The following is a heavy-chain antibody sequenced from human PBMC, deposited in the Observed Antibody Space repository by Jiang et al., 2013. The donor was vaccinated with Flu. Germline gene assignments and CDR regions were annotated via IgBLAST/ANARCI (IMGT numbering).Heavy chain of an antibody. Sequence: VKKPGASVKVSCKASGYTFTSYYMHWVRQAPGQGLEWMGIINPSGGSTSYAQKFQGRVTMTRDTSASTVYMELSSLRSEDTAVYYCARTDCTNGVCYKEFDYWGQGTLVTVSS. CDR2: INPSGGST. J-gene: IGHJ4*02. CDR1: GYTFTSYY. D-gene: IGHD2-8*01. V-gene: IGHV1-46*01. CDR3: ARTDCTNGVCYKEFDY.